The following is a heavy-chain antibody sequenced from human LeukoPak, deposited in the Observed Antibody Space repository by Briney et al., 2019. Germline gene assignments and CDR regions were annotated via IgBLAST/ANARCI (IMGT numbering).Heavy chain of an antibody. D-gene: IGHD5-24*01. CDR3: ARGRDGYNPGPFDY. J-gene: IGHJ4*02. Sequence: GGSLRLSCAASGFTFSSYGMHWVRQAPGKGLEWVAFIRYDGSNKYYADSVKGRFTISRDNSKNTLYLQMNSLRAEDTAVYYCARGRDGYNPGPFDYWGQGTLVTVSS. CDR1: GFTFSSYG. V-gene: IGHV3-30*02. CDR2: IRYDGSNK.